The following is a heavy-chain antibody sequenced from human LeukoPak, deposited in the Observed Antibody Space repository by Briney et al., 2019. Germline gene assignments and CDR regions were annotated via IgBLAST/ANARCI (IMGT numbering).Heavy chain of an antibody. Sequence: SETLSLTCTVSGGSISSYYWSWIRRPAGRGLEWIRRLYTSGSTNYNPSLKSRVTMSLDTSKNQFSLKLSSVTAADTAVYYCAREDPYYDYVWGSYRYGYYFDYWGQGTLVTVSS. CDR2: LYTSGST. V-gene: IGHV4-4*07. CDR1: GGSISSYY. D-gene: IGHD3-16*02. CDR3: AREDPYYDYVWGSYRYGYYFDY. J-gene: IGHJ4*02.